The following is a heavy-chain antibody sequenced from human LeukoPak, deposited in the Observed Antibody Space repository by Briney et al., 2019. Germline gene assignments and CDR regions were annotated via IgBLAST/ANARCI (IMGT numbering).Heavy chain of an antibody. V-gene: IGHV3-30*04. Sequence: GRSLRLSCAASGFTFSSYAMHWVRQAPGKGLEWVAVISYDGSNKYYADSVKGRFTISRDNSKNTLYLQMNSLRAEDTAVYYCAGSLEEGYYYYYMDVWGKGTTVTVSS. CDR3: AGSLEEGYYYYYMDV. D-gene: IGHD3-3*01. CDR1: GFTFSSYA. CDR2: ISYDGSNK. J-gene: IGHJ6*03.